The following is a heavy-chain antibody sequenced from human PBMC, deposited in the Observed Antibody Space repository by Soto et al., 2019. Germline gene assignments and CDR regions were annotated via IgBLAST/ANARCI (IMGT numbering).Heavy chain of an antibody. J-gene: IGHJ4*02. V-gene: IGHV1-18*01. Sequence: QVQLVQSGAEVKKPGASVKVSCKASGYTFTSYGIIWVRQAPGQGLEWVGWISPYNGNTNYALKLQGRETMTRDTSTSTAYMELRSLRTDDTVVYYCARDTGTSWYDSMFWGQGTLVTVSS. CDR3: ARDTGTSWYDSMF. D-gene: IGHD2-2*01. CDR2: ISPYNGNT. CDR1: GYTFTSYG.